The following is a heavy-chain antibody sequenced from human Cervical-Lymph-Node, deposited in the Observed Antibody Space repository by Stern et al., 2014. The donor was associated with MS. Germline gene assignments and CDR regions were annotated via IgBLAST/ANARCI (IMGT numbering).Heavy chain of an antibody. J-gene: IGHJ4*02. V-gene: IGHV2-5*02. CDR2: IYWDDDK. Sequence: QITLKESGPTLVKPTQTLTLTCTFSGFSLSTSGVGVGWIRQPPGKALEWLVLIYWDDDKRYSPSLESRLTITKDTSKNLVFLTMTNMDPVDTATYYCAHLTTATALDYWGQGTLVTVSS. CDR3: AHLTTATALDY. CDR1: GFSLSTSGVG. D-gene: IGHD1-1*01.